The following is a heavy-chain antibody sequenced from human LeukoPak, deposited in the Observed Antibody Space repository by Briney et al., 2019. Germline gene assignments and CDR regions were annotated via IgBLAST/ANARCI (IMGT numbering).Heavy chain of an antibody. CDR2: ISWNSGSI. Sequence: SLRLSCAASGFTFDDYAMHWVRQAPGKGLEWVSGISWNSGSIGYADSVKGRFTISRDNAKNSLYLQMNSLRAEDTALYYCAKDMVRNPGNYYYGMDVWGQGTTVTVSS. J-gene: IGHJ6*02. D-gene: IGHD3-10*01. CDR3: AKDMVRNPGNYYYGMDV. V-gene: IGHV3-9*01. CDR1: GFTFDDYA.